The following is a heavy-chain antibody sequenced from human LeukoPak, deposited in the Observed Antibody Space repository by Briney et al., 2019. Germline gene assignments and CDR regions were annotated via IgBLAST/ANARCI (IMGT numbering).Heavy chain of an antibody. Sequence: ASVKLSCKASGYTFTCYYIHWVRQTPGQGLGWMGWINPKGGDTKYAQIIHGWATRTRDTSISKAYMGLSRLRTEDTSVYYCAIARQPSNIGAEEGGGPTNCWGEGTLVSVSS. CDR2: INPKGGDT. CDR3: AIARQPSNIGAEEGGGPTNC. J-gene: IGHJ4*02. CDR1: GYTFTCYY. D-gene: IGHD2-15*01. V-gene: IGHV1-2*04.